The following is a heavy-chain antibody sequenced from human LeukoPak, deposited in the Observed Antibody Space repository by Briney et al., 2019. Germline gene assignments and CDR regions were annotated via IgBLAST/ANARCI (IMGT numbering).Heavy chain of an antibody. V-gene: IGHV1-46*01. J-gene: IGHJ5*02. CDR3: ARFRNDSSGYYYQSYWFDP. CDR1: GNSFTSDY. Sequence: ASVKVSCKASGNSFTSDYMHWVRQAPGQGLEWMGRIIPSGDTTHYAQKFQGRVTITRDTSTSTVYMVLSSLRSEDTAVYYCARFRNDSSGYYYQSYWFDPWGQGTLVTVSS. D-gene: IGHD3-22*01. CDR2: IIPSGDTT.